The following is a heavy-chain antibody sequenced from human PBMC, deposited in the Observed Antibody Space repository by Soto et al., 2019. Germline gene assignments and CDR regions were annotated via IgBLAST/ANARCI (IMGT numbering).Heavy chain of an antibody. CDR2: IYPGDSDT. D-gene: IGHD3-10*01. J-gene: IGHJ6*02. V-gene: IGHV5-51*01. Sequence: PGESLKISCKGSGYSFTSYWIGWVRQMPVKGLEWMGIIYPGDSDTRYSPSFQGQVTISADKSISTAYLQWSSPKASDTAMYYCARHGSGSPYYYGMDVWGQGTTVTVSS. CDR3: ARHGSGSPYYYGMDV. CDR1: GYSFTSYW.